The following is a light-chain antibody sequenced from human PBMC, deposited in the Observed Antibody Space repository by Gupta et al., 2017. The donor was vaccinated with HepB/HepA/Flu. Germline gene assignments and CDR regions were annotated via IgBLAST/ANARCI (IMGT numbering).Light chain of an antibody. J-gene: IGLJ3*02. CDR2: DVS. CDR1: SSDVGGYNY. Sequence: QSALTQPASVSVSPGPSITISCTGTSSDVGGYNYVSWYQQHPGKAPKLMIYDVSNRPSGVSNRFSGSKSGNTASLTISGLQAEDEADYYCSSDTSSSTWVFGGGTKLTVL. CDR3: SSDTSSSTWV. V-gene: IGLV2-14*03.